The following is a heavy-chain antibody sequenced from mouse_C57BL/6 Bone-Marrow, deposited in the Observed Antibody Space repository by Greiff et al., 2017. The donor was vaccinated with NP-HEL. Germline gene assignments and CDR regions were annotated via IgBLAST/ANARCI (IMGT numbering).Heavy chain of an antibody. CDR1: GFNIKDDY. D-gene: IGHD2-4*01. CDR2: IDPENGDT. V-gene: IGHV14-4*01. Sequence: EVQLQQSGAELVRPGASVKLSCTASGFNIKDDYMHWVKQRPEQGLEWIGWIDPENGDTEYAPKFQGKATITADTSSNTAYLQLSSLTSEDTAVYYCTTFDYDWFAYWGQGTLVTVSA. J-gene: IGHJ3*01. CDR3: TTFDYDWFAY.